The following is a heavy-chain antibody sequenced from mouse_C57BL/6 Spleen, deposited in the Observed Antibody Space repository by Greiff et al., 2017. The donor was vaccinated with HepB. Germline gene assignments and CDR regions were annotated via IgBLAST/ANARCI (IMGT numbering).Heavy chain of an antibody. D-gene: IGHD2-4*01. Sequence: QVQLQQSGAELAKPGASVKLSCKASGYTFTSYWMHWVKQRPGQGLEWIGYINPSSGYTTYNQKFKDKATLTADKSSSTAYMQLRSLTYEDSAVYYCASYDYDSWFAYWGQGTLVTVSA. V-gene: IGHV1-7*01. J-gene: IGHJ3*01. CDR3: ASYDYDSWFAY. CDR1: GYTFTSYW. CDR2: INPSSGYT.